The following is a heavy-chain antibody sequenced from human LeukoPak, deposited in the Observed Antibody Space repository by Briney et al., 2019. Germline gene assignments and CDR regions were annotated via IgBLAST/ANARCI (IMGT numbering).Heavy chain of an antibody. J-gene: IGHJ4*02. D-gene: IGHD5-24*01. V-gene: IGHV3-74*01. CDR3: ARLRRDLQFDY. CDR1: GFTFTSYA. CDR2: INSDGSDT. Sequence: GGSLRLSCAASGFTFTSYAMSWVRQAPGKGLVWVSRINSDGSDTNYADSVKGRFTISRDNAKDTLYLQMNSLRAEDTAVYYCARLRRDLQFDYWGQGILVTVSS.